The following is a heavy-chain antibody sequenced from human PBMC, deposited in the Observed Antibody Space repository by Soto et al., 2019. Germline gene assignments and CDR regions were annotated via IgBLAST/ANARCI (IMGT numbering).Heavy chain of an antibody. V-gene: IGHV4-59*01. Sequence: QVQLQESGPGLVKPSETLSLTCTVSGGSISSYYWSWIRQPPGKGLEWIGYIYYSGSTNYNPSLKSRVTISVDTSKNQFSLKLSSVTAADTAVYYCARARPFATTNYLDYWGQGTLVTVSS. D-gene: IGHD5-12*01. CDR1: GGSISSYY. CDR2: IYYSGST. J-gene: IGHJ4*02. CDR3: ARARPFATTNYLDY.